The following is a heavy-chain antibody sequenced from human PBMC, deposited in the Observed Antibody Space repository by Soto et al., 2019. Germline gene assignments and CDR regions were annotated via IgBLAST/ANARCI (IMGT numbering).Heavy chain of an antibody. Sequence: QXQLVQSGAEVKKPGSSVKVSCKASGGTFSSYAISWVXXXXXQGXXXMGGIIPIFGTANYAQKFQGRVTITAAESTSTAYMELSSLRSEDTAVYYCAISGSPTIFGVVIHYLYYYYYGMDVWGQGTTVTVSS. V-gene: IGHV1-69*01. CDR1: GGTFSSYA. CDR2: IIPIFGTA. CDR3: AISGSPTIFGVVIHYLYYYYYGMDV. J-gene: IGHJ6*02. D-gene: IGHD3-3*01.